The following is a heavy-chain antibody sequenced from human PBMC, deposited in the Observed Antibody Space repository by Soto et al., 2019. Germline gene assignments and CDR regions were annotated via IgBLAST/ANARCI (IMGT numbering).Heavy chain of an antibody. D-gene: IGHD6-19*01. CDR3: ARDKEWLPHYYYYGMDV. CDR2: IYYSGST. V-gene: IGHV4-59*01. CDR1: GGSISSYY. J-gene: IGHJ6*02. Sequence: PSETLSLTCTVSGGSISSYYWSWIRQPPGKGLEWIGYIYYSGSTNYNPSLKSRATISVDTSKNQFSLKLSSVTAADTAVYYCARDKEWLPHYYYYGMDVWGQGTTVTVSS.